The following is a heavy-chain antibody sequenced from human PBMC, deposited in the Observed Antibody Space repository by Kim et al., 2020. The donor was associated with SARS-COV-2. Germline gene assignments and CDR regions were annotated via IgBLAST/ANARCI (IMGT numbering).Heavy chain of an antibody. D-gene: IGHD6-13*01. CDR1: GYTFTSYA. J-gene: IGHJ3*02. CDR3: AVGYSSSWRGFEDDAFDI. CDR2: INAGNGNT. V-gene: IGHV1-3*01. Sequence: ASVKVSCKASGYTFTSYAMHWVRQAPGQRLEWMGWINAGNGNTKYSQKFQGIVTITRDTSASTAYMELSSLRSEDTAVYYCAVGYSSSWRGFEDDAFDIWGQGTMVTVSS.